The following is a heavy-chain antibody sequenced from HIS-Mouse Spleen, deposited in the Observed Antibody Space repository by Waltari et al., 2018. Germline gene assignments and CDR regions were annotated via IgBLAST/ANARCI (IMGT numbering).Heavy chain of an antibody. V-gene: IGHV2-70*15. D-gene: IGHD1-7*01. CDR1: GFSLSTSGMC. J-gene: IGHJ4*02. CDR3: ARIQAGKLELPFDY. Sequence: QVTLRESGPALVKPTQPLTLTCTFSGFSLSTSGMCVSWIRHPPGKALEWLARIDWDDDKYYSTSLKTRLTISKDTSKNQVVLTMTNMDPVDTATYYCARIQAGKLELPFDYWGQGTLVTVSS. CDR2: IDWDDDK.